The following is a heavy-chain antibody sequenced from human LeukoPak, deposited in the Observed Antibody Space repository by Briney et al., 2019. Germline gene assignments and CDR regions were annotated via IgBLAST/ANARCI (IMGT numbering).Heavy chain of an antibody. CDR2: IKPSGGTT. V-gene: IGHV1-46*01. Sequence: ASVKVFCKASGYNFPSFYVHWVRQAPGQGLEWMGTIKPSGGTTTYAQKFQGRLIMSRDTSTSTVYMELNSLRSEDTAVYYCARDGPPNCSSTSCYDSGYYYYYMDVWGKGTTVTVSS. D-gene: IGHD2-2*01. CDR3: ARDGPPNCSSTSCYDSGYYYYYMDV. J-gene: IGHJ6*03. CDR1: GYNFPSFY.